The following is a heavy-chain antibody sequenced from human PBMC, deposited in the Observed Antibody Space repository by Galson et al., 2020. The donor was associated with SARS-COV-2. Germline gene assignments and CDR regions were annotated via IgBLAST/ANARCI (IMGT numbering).Heavy chain of an antibody. D-gene: IGHD3-10*01. Sequence: ASETLSLTCTVSGGSISSGDYYWSWIRQPPGKGLEWIGYIYYSGSTYYNPSLKSRVTISVDTSKNQFSLKLSSVTAADTAVYYCARETVGSGSYPSIMPYNWFGFDPWGQGTLVTVSS. V-gene: IGHV4-30-4*01. CDR3: ARETVGSGSYPSIMPYNWFGFDP. CDR1: GGSISSGDYY. CDR2: IYYSGST. J-gene: IGHJ5*02.